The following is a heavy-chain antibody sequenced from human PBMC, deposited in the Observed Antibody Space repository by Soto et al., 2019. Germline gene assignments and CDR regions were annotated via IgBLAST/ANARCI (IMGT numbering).Heavy chain of an antibody. Sequence: QMQLVQSGPEVKKPGTSVKVSCKASGFTFTSSAVQWVRKVVGQGLEWIGWIVVGSGNTNYAQKFQERVTITRDMSTSTAYMELSSLRSEDTAVYYCAADNGYYAERWGQGTLVTVSS. CDR2: IVVGSGNT. D-gene: IGHD2-2*01. V-gene: IGHV1-58*01. CDR1: GFTFTSSA. CDR3: AADNGYYAER. J-gene: IGHJ4*02.